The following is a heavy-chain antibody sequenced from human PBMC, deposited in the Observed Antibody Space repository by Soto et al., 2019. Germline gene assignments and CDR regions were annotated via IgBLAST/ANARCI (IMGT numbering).Heavy chain of an antibody. CDR2: IRSKAYGGTT. D-gene: IGHD3-16*01. CDR1: GVTFGDYA. CDR3: AKEPSWDYVSPMDV. V-gene: IGHV3-49*03. J-gene: IGHJ6*02. Sequence: GGSLRLSCTASGVTFGDYAMSWFSQAPGKGLEWVGFIRSKAYGGTTEYAASVKGRFTISRDDSKSIAYLQMNSLRAEDTAVYYCAKEPSWDYVSPMDVWGQGTTVTVSS.